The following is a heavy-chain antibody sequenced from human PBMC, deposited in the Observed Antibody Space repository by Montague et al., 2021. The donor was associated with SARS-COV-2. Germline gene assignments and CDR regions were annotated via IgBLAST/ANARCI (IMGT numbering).Heavy chain of an antibody. CDR1: GGSFGDDH. CDR3: ARGHLSVSMIVVVFTSAPYYFDY. D-gene: IGHD3-22*01. J-gene: IGHJ4*02. V-gene: IGHV4-34*01. CDR2: IKQSGST. Sequence: SETLSLTCGVYGGSFGDDHWSWIRQPPGKGLEWIGDIKQSGSTNYNPSLKSRVTISVDTSKNRFSLKLTSVTAADTAVYFCARGHLSVSMIVVVFTSAPYYFDYWGQGAQVTVSS.